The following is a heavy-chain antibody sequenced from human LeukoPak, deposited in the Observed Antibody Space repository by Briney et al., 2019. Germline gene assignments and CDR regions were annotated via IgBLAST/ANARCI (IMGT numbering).Heavy chain of an antibody. D-gene: IGHD6-19*01. CDR3: ARGPYSSGWTFHYYYGMDV. CDR1: GFTFSSYG. J-gene: IGHJ6*02. CDR2: IWYDGSNK. V-gene: IGHV3-33*01. Sequence: PGGSLRLSCAASGFTFSSYGMHWVRQAPGKGLEWVAVIWYDGSNKYYADSVKGRFTISRDNSKNTLYLQMNSLRAEDTAVYYCARGPYSSGWTFHYYYGMDVWGQGTTVTVSS.